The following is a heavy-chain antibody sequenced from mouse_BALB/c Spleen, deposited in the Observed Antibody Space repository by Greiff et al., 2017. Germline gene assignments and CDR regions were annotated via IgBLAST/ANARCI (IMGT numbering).Heavy chain of an antibody. CDR3: AKNDGAPYAMDY. CDR2: IWRGGST. CDR1: GFSLTSYG. Sequence: QVQLKESGPGLVQPSQSLSITCTVSGFSLTSYGVHWVRQSPGKGLEWLGVIWRGGSTDFNAAFMSRLSITKDNSKSQVFFKMNSLQADDTAIYYCAKNDGAPYAMDYWGQGTSVTVSS. V-gene: IGHV2-5*01. J-gene: IGHJ4*01.